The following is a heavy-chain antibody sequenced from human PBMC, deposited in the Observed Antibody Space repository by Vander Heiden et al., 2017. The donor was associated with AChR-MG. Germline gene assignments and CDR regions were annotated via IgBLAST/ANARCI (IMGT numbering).Heavy chain of an antibody. J-gene: IGHJ4*02. CDR2: ISGSGGST. V-gene: IGHV3-23*01. CDR3: AKVDKLCSGGNCQDY. CDR1: GFTFSSYA. D-gene: IGHD2-15*01. Sequence: EVQLLDSGGGLLQPGGSLRLSCAASGFTFSSYAMSWVRQAPGKGLEWVSVISGSGGSTDYADSVKGRFTISRDNSKNTLYLQMNSLRAEDTAVYYCAKVDKLCSGGNCQDYWGQGTLVTVSS.